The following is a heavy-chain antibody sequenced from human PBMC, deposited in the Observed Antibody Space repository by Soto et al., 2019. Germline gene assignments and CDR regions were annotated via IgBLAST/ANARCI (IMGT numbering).Heavy chain of an antibody. D-gene: IGHD6-13*01. CDR2: INPNSGGT. CDR1: GYTFTGYY. Sequence: QVQLVQSGAEVKKPGASVKVSCKASGYTFTGYYMHWVRQAPGQGLEWMGWINPNSGGTNYAQKFQGWVTMTRDTSISTAYMERSRRRSDDTAVYYCARGGVTAAGYNWFDPWGQGTLVTVSS. CDR3: ARGGVTAAGYNWFDP. J-gene: IGHJ5*02. V-gene: IGHV1-2*04.